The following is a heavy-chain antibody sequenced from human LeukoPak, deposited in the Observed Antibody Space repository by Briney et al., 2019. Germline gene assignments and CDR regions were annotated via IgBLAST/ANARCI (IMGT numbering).Heavy chain of an antibody. CDR2: IIPIFGTA. CDR1: GGTFSSYA. CDR3: ARAIAYCGGDCYSRRDYYYYYMDV. Sequence: APVKVSCKASGGTFSSYAISWVRQAPGQGLEWMGRIIPIFGTANYAQKFQGRVTITTDESTSTAYMELSSLRSEDTAVYYCARAIAYCGGDCYSRRDYYYYYMDVWGKGTTVTVSS. D-gene: IGHD2-21*02. J-gene: IGHJ6*03. V-gene: IGHV1-69*05.